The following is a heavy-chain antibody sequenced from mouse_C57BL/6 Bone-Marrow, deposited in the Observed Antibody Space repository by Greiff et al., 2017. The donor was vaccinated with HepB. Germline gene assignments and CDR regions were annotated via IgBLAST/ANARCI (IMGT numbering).Heavy chain of an antibody. J-gene: IGHJ4*01. Sequence: EVQVVESGGGLVQPKGSLKLSCAASGFTFNTYAMHWVRQAPGKGLEWVARIRSKSSNYATYYADSVKDRFTISRDDSQSMLYLQMNNLKTEDTAMYYCVRDQGETAQATSDAMDYWGQGTSVTVSS. CDR1: GFTFNTYA. CDR3: VRDQGETAQATSDAMDY. V-gene: IGHV10-3*01. CDR2: IRSKSSNYAT. D-gene: IGHD3-2*02.